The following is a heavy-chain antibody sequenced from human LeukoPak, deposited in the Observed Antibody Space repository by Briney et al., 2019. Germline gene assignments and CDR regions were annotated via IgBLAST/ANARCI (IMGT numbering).Heavy chain of an antibody. CDR2: INPSGGST. CDR3: ARDHIAAFDY. Sequence: ASVKVSCKAYGYTFTSYYVHWVRQAPGQGLEWMGIINPSGGSTSYAQKFQGRVTMTRDMSTSTVYMELSSLRSEDTAVYYCARDHIAAFDYWGQGTLVTVSS. J-gene: IGHJ4*02. CDR1: GYTFTSYY. V-gene: IGHV1-46*01. D-gene: IGHD6-13*01.